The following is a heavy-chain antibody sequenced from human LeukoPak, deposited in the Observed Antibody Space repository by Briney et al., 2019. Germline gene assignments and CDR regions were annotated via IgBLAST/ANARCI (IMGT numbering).Heavy chain of an antibody. D-gene: IGHD3-10*01. CDR1: GFTLSRYA. J-gene: IGHJ4*02. Sequence: GGSLRLSCSASGFTLSRYAMHWVRQAPGKGLEYVSAISSNGGSTYYADSVKGRFTISRDNSKNTLYLQMSSLRTEDTAVYYCVKDGSGSYYTYYFDYWGQGTLVTVSS. CDR2: ISSNGGST. V-gene: IGHV3-64D*06. CDR3: VKDGSGSYYTYYFDY.